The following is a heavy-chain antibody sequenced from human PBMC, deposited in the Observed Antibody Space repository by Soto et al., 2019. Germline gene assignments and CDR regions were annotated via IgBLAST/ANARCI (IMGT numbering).Heavy chain of an antibody. CDR2: ISYDGSNK. V-gene: IGHV3-30*18. Sequence: ESGGGVVQPGRSLRLSCAASGFTFSSYGMHWVRQAPGKGLEWVAVISYDGSNKYYADSVKGRFTISRDNSKNTLYLQMNSLRAEDTAVYYCAKDLFVFSVAGNFDYWGQGTLVTVSS. CDR3: AKDLFVFSVAGNFDY. D-gene: IGHD6-19*01. CDR1: GFTFSSYG. J-gene: IGHJ4*02.